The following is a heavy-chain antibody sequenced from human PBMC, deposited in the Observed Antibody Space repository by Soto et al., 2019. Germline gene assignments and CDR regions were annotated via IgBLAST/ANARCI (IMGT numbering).Heavy chain of an antibody. CDR3: ARDFAYYDSSGYYVFDY. V-gene: IGHV3-11*01. D-gene: IGHD3-22*01. J-gene: IGHJ4*02. Sequence: GGSLRLSCAASGFTFSDYYMSWIRQAPGEGLEWVSYISSSGSTIYYADSVKGRFTISRDNAKNSLYLQMNSLRAEDTAVYYCARDFAYYDSSGYYVFDYWGQGTLVTVSS. CDR1: GFTFSDYY. CDR2: ISSSGSTI.